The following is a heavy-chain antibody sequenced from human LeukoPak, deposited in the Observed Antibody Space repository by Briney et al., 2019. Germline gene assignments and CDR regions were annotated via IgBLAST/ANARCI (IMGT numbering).Heavy chain of an antibody. D-gene: IGHD6-13*01. Sequence: PGGSLRLSCAASGVTVGNNYMNWVRQAPGKGLEWVSLIYSGGTTHYADSVKGRFTISRDNSKNTLYLQMNSLRVDDTAVYYCARAPPAVAGNTYGWGQGTLVTVSS. V-gene: IGHV3-66*01. CDR3: ARAPPAVAGNTYG. CDR1: GVTVGNNY. J-gene: IGHJ4*02. CDR2: IYSGGTT.